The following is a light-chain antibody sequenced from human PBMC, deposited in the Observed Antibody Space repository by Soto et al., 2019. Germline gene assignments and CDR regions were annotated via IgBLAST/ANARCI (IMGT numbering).Light chain of an antibody. Sequence: QSALTQPASVSGSPGQSITISCTGTSSDVGGYNYVSWYQQNPGKAPKLMIYDVSNRPSGVSNRFSCSKSGNTASLTISGLQVEDEADYYCSSLTTTSTLVFGTGTKVTVL. CDR3: SSLTTTSTLV. J-gene: IGLJ1*01. V-gene: IGLV2-14*01. CDR2: DVS. CDR1: SSDVGGYNY.